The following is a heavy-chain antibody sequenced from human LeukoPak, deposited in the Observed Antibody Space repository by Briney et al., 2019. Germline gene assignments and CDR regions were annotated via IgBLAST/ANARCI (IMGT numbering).Heavy chain of an antibody. V-gene: IGHV3-66*01. D-gene: IGHD3-10*01. Sequence: GVSLRLSCAASGFTVSSNYMSWVRQAPGKGLEWVSIIYSSGSTYYADSVKGRFTISRDNSKNTLYLQMNSLRAEDTAVYHCAREALGGGGYWGQGTLVTVSS. CDR2: IYSSGST. CDR3: AREALGGGGY. J-gene: IGHJ4*02. CDR1: GFTVSSNY.